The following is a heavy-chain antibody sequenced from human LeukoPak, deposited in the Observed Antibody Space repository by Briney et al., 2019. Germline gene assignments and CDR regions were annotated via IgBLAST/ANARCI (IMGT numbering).Heavy chain of an antibody. Sequence: SETLSLTCTVSGGSISSYYWSWIRQPPGKGLEWIGYIYYSGSTNYNPSLKSRVTISVDTSKNQFSLKLSSVTAADTAVYYCARDRSSSWYLFDIWGQGTMVTVSS. CDR3: ARDRSSSWYLFDI. D-gene: IGHD6-13*01. CDR2: IYYSGST. J-gene: IGHJ3*02. V-gene: IGHV4-59*12. CDR1: GGSISSYY.